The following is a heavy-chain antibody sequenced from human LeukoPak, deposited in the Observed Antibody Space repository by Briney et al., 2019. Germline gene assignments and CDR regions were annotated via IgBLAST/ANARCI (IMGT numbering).Heavy chain of an antibody. CDR2: ISGSGGNT. Sequence: GGSLRLSCAASGFTFSSYAMSWVRQAPGKGLEWVSAISGSGGNTYYADSVKGRFTISRDNSKNTLYLQMNSLRAEDTAVFYCAKVSTRGIATAGHFDYWGQGTLVTVSS. J-gene: IGHJ4*02. CDR3: AKVSTRGIATAGHFDY. CDR1: GFTFSSYA. V-gene: IGHV3-23*01. D-gene: IGHD6-13*01.